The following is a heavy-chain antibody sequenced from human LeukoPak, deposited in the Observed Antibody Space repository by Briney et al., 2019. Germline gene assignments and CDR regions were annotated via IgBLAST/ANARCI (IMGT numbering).Heavy chain of an antibody. CDR1: GGSISSSSYY. CDR2: IYYSGST. Sequence: PSETLSLTCTVSGGSISSSSYYWGWIRQPPGKGLEWIGSIYYSGSTYYNPSLKSRVTISVDTSKNQFSLKLSSVTAADTAVYYCARLYFYSIGSSWFPNAFDIWGQGTMVTVSS. J-gene: IGHJ3*02. CDR3: ARLYFYSIGSSWFPNAFDI. D-gene: IGHD6-13*01. V-gene: IGHV4-39*01.